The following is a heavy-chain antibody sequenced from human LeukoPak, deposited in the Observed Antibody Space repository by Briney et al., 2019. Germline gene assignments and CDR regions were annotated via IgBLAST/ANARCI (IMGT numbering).Heavy chain of an antibody. J-gene: IGHJ4*02. Sequence: GGSLRLSCAASGFTFSSYDMHWVRQATGKGLEWVSAIGTAGDTYYPGSVKGRFTISRENAKNSLYLQMNSLRAGDTAVYYCARGDYGSGIVSFDHWGQGTLVTVSS. V-gene: IGHV3-13*01. CDR2: IGTAGDT. D-gene: IGHD3-10*01. CDR3: ARGDYGSGIVSFDH. CDR1: GFTFSSYD.